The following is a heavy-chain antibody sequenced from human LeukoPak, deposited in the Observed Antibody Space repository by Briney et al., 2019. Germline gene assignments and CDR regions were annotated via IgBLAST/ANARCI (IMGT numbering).Heavy chain of an antibody. V-gene: IGHV3-33*01. J-gene: IGHJ5*02. Sequence: GRSLTLSCAASGFTFSNHGMHWARQAPGKGLEWVALIWYDGSNKEYAESVKSRFTISRDNSKNTLYLQMNSLRDEDRAVSYCARDQGTSKTAPKRKARFDPWGQGAMVTVSS. CDR3: ARDQGTSKTAPKRKARFDP. CDR2: IWYDGSNK. D-gene: IGHD1-1*01. CDR1: GFTFSNHG.